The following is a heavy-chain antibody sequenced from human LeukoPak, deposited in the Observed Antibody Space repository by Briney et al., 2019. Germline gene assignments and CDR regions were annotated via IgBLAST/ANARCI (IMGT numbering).Heavy chain of an antibody. V-gene: IGHV4-4*07. Sequence: SETLSLTCTASGGSLSSYYWSWIRQPAGKGLEWIGRIYTSGSTNYNPSLKSRVTMSVDTSKNQFSLKLSSVTAADTAVYYCAREGYCSGGSCSYFDYWGQGTLVTVSS. J-gene: IGHJ4*02. CDR1: GGSLSSYY. CDR2: IYTSGST. D-gene: IGHD2-15*01. CDR3: AREGYCSGGSCSYFDY.